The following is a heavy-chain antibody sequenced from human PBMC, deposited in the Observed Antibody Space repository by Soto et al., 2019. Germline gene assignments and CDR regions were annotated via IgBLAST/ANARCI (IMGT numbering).Heavy chain of an antibody. CDR3: VRNDWYRFDP. J-gene: IGHJ5*02. V-gene: IGHV4-4*02. CDR2: IHHSGSF. D-gene: IGHD3-9*01. CDR1: GGSITSNW. Sequence: QVQLQESGPGLVNPSGTLSLTCAVSGGSITSNWWSWVRQPPGKGLEWIGEIHHSGSFNYNPSLRSRVTISIDKSKNQLSLNLTSVPAADTAVHYCVRNDWYRFDPWGQGTLVTVSS.